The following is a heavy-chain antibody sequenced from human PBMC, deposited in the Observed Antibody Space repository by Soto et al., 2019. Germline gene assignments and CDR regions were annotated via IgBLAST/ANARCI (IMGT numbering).Heavy chain of an antibody. V-gene: IGHV3-74*01. D-gene: IGHD1-26*01. CDR1: GFTFSSYA. J-gene: IGHJ4*02. CDR3: ATMAGTYPY. Sequence: GGSLRLSCAASGFTFSSYAMHWVRQAPGKGLVWVSRIDPDGSDTTYADSVKGRFTISRDNAKNIVYLQMSSLRAEDTALYYCATMAGTYPYWGQGTLVTVSS. CDR2: IDPDGSDT.